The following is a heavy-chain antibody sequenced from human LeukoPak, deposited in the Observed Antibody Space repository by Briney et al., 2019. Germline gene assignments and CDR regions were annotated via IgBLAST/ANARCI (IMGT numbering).Heavy chain of an antibody. CDR1: GGSISSYY. D-gene: IGHD1-26*01. Sequence: SETPSLTCTVSGGSISSYYWSWIRQSPGKGLEWIGYIYYSGSTNYNPSLKSRVTISVDTSKNQFSLKLTSVTAADTAVYFCARGLSGTFFDYWGQGTLVTVSS. CDR2: IYYSGST. CDR3: ARGLSGTFFDY. V-gene: IGHV4-59*01. J-gene: IGHJ4*02.